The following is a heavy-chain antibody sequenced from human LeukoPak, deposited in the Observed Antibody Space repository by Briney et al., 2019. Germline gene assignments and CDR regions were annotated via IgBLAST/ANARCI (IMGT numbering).Heavy chain of an antibody. CDR1: GASIGSYY. CDR2: IYYSGST. D-gene: IGHD3-3*01. Sequence: PSETLSLTCTVSGASIGSYYWSWIRQPPGKGLEWIGYIYYSGSTNYNPSLKSRVTISVDTSKNQFSLKLSSVTAADTAVYYCAREIPFWSGSYDYWGQGTLVTVSS. J-gene: IGHJ4*02. CDR3: AREIPFWSGSYDY. V-gene: IGHV4-59*01.